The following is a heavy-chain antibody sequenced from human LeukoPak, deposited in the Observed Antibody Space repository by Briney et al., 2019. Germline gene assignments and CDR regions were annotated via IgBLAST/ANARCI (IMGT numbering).Heavy chain of an antibody. CDR2: IYCTGDT. Sequence: SETLSLTCTVSGGSISTYYWSWVRQPPGKGLEWIGYIYCTGDTRSNPSLKSRVTLLVDTSKNQFSLRLTSVTAADTAVYYCARHQRGFCDGGDCPYYFDHWGQGTLVTVSS. J-gene: IGHJ4*02. CDR3: ARHQRGFCDGGDCPYYFDH. D-gene: IGHD2-21*02. V-gene: IGHV4-59*08. CDR1: GGSISTYY.